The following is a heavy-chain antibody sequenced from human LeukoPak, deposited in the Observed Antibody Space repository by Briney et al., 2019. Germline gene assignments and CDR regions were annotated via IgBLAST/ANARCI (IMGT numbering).Heavy chain of an antibody. D-gene: IGHD6-19*01. CDR2: IYPGDSDT. V-gene: IGHV5-51*01. J-gene: IGHJ4*02. CDR3: ARLSSGFFSGAFDY. Sequence: GASVKVSCKASGYSFTSYWIGWVRQMPGKGLEWMGIIYPGDSDTRYSPSFQGQVTISADKSISTAYLQWSSLKASDTAMYYCARLSSGFFSGAFDYWGQGTLVTVSS. CDR1: GYSFTSYW.